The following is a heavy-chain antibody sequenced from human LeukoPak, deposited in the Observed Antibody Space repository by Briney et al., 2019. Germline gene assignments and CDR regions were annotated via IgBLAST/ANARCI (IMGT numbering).Heavy chain of an antibody. D-gene: IGHD3-22*01. Sequence: ASVKVSCQASGYTFTSYDINWVRQATGQGLEWMGWMNPNSGNTGYAQKFQGRVTMTRNTSISTAYMELSSLRSEDTAVYYCARGSHYYYDSSSDAFDIWGQGTMVTVSS. CDR1: GYTFTSYD. CDR3: ARGSHYYYDSSSDAFDI. CDR2: MNPNSGNT. V-gene: IGHV1-8*01. J-gene: IGHJ3*02.